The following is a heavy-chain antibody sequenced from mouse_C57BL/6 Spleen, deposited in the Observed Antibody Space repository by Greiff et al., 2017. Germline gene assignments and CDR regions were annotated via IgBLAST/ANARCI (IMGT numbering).Heavy chain of an antibody. CDR2: IWSGGST. V-gene: IGHV2-2*01. D-gene: IGHD2-4*01. J-gene: IGHJ4*01. CDR3: ASPLTMITTSYYAMDY. Sequence: QVQLKESGPGLVQPSQSLSITCTVSGFSLTSYGVHWVRQSPGKGLEWLGVIWSGGSTDYNAAFISRLSISKDNSKSQVFFKMNSLQADDTAIYYCASPLTMITTSYYAMDYWGQGTSVTVSS. CDR1: GFSLTSYG.